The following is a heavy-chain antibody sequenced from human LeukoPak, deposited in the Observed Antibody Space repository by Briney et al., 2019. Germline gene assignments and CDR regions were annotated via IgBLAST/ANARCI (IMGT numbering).Heavy chain of an antibody. CDR2: ISSSGNYI. CDR1: GFTFSSYS. D-gene: IGHD3-22*01. V-gene: IGHV3-21*06. CDR3: AREVYRSGPNAFDI. Sequence: PGGSLRLSCAVSGFTFSSYSMNWVRQAPGKGLEWVSSISSSGNYIYYADSMKGRFTIARDNARNSLYLQMSSLRVEDTAVYYCAREVYRSGPNAFDIWGQGTMVTVSS. J-gene: IGHJ3*02.